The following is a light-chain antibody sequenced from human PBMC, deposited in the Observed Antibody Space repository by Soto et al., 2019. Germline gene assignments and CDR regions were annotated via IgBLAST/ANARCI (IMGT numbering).Light chain of an antibody. J-gene: IGKJ1*01. Sequence: DIQMTQSPSTLSASVGDRVIITCRASQSISDYLAWYQQKPGKAPNLLIYDASNLESGVPSTFSGSGSGTEFTLTISSLQPDDFATYYCQQYYTYWDMFGQGTRVEIK. CDR3: QQYYTYWDM. CDR2: DAS. V-gene: IGKV1-5*01. CDR1: QSISDY.